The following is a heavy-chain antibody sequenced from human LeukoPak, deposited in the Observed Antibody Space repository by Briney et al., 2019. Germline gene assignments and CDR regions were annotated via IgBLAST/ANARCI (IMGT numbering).Heavy chain of an antibody. CDR1: GFTFSKYS. Sequence: GSLRLSCAASGFTFSKYSMNWVRQAPGKGLEWVSYISSSSSTIYYADSVKGRFAFSRDNAKNSLFLQMNSLRDEDTAVYYCARGRAYCGGDCSSGWFDVWGQGTMVTVSS. J-gene: IGHJ3*01. CDR2: ISSSSSTI. D-gene: IGHD2-21*02. CDR3: ARGRAYCGGDCSSGWFDV. V-gene: IGHV3-48*02.